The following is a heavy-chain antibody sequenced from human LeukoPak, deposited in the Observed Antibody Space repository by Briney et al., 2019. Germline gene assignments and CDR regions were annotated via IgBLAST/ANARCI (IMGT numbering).Heavy chain of an antibody. CDR2: IYYSGST. J-gene: IGHJ4*02. V-gene: IGHV4-61*08. CDR1: GGSITSSGYY. D-gene: IGHD4-17*01. CDR3: ARALYYGDYEAMDY. Sequence: SETLSLTCTVSGGSITSSGYYWGWVRQSPGKGLEWIGYIYYSGSTNYNPSLKSRVTISVDTSKNQFSLKLSSVTAADTAVYYCARALYYGDYEAMDYWGQGTLVTVSS.